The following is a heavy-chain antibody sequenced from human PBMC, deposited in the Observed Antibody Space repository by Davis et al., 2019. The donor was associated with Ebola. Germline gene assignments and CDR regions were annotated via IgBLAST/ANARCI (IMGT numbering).Heavy chain of an antibody. D-gene: IGHD5-24*01. J-gene: IGHJ5*02. CDR2: IYYSGST. CDR3: ARGCPGWPVGWFDP. CDR1: GGSISSSSYY. Sequence: PSETLSLTCTVSGGSISSSSYYWGWIRQPPGKGLEWIGSIYYSGSTYYNPSLKSRVTISVDTSKNQFSLKLSSVTAADTAVYYCARGCPGWPVGWFDPWGQGTLVTVSS. V-gene: IGHV4-39*07.